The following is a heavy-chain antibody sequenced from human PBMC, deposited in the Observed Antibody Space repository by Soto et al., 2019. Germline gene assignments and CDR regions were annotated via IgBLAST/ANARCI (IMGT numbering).Heavy chain of an antibody. CDR3: AKERKFDFWRKGLDV. CDR1: GYTFTTYD. Sequence: QAQLVQSGAEGRKPGASVKVSCKASGYTFTTYDINWVRQAPGQGLEWLGWMDPNSGTTGHAQNFQDRNTITKNISRNTAQMELSSLKSDDTAVYYRAKERKFDFWRKGLDVCCQGTTVTVSS. J-gene: IGHJ6*02. V-gene: IGHV1-8*01. CDR2: MDPNSGTT. D-gene: IGHD3-3*01.